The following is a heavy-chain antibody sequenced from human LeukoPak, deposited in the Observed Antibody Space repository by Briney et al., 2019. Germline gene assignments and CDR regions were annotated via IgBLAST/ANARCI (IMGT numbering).Heavy chain of an antibody. J-gene: IGHJ4*02. D-gene: IGHD1-26*01. CDR3: AREPIVGATDY. CDR2: IYTSGST. Sequence: SQTLSLTCTVSGGSISSGSYYWSWIRQPAGKGLEWIGRIYTSGSTNYNPSLKSRVTISVDTSKNQFSLKLSSVTAADTAVYYCAREPIVGATDYWGQGTLVTVSS. CDR1: GGSISSGSYY. V-gene: IGHV4-61*02.